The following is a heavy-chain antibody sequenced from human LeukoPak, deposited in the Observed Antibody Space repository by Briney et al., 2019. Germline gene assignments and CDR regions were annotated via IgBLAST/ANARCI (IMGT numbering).Heavy chain of an antibody. CDR3: ATDQYYDSSGGDLDY. CDR2: IKTKPDAETT. V-gene: IGHV3-15*01. J-gene: IGHJ4*02. Sequence: GGSLRLSCAASGFIFTNAWMSWVRQAPGKRLEWVGRIKTKPDAETTDYAAPVKGRFTVSRDDSKNTLYLQMSSLKPEDTAVYYCATDQYYDSSGGDLDYWGQGTLVIVSS. CDR1: GFIFTNAW. D-gene: IGHD3-22*01.